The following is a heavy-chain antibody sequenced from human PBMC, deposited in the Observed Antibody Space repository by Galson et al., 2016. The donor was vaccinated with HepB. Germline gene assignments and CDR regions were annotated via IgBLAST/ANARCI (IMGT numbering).Heavy chain of an antibody. J-gene: IGHJ3*02. CDR3: VRSNSDYRAFDI. CDR1: GDSVSSNSVA. D-gene: IGHD5-12*01. CDR2: TYNRLKWAT. V-gene: IGHV6-1*01. Sequence: CAISGDSVSSNSVAWHWIRQAPSRGLEWLGRTYNRLKWATDYAGSVNGLITIDADTSMNQFSLQLNSVIPEDSAFYYCVRSNSDYRAFDIWGQGTMVTVSS.